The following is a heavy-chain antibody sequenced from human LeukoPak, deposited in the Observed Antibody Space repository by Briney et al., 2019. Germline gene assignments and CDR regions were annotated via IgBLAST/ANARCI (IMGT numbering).Heavy chain of an antibody. Sequence: GGSLRLSCAASGFTFSSYEMNWVRQAPGKGLGWVSYISSSGSTIYYADSVKGRFTISRDNAKNSLYLQMNSLRAEDTAVYYCARAPDSYDILTGYRGYGMDVWGQGTTVTVSS. CDR2: ISSSGSTI. CDR1: GFTFSSYE. CDR3: ARAPDSYDILTGYRGYGMDV. V-gene: IGHV3-48*03. J-gene: IGHJ6*02. D-gene: IGHD3-9*01.